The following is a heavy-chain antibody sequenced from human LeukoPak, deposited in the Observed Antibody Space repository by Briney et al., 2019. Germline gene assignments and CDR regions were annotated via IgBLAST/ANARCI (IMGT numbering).Heavy chain of an antibody. J-gene: IGHJ4*02. CDR3: ARRSGSHWAYIDY. D-gene: IGHD1-26*01. CDR1: GGSISSSSYY. V-gene: IGHV4-39*01. CDR2: IYYSGST. Sequence: PSETLSLTCTVSGGSISSSSYYWGWIRQPPGKGLEWIGSIYYSGSTYYNPSLKSRVTISVDTSKNQFSLKLSSVTAADTAVYYCARRSGSHWAYIDYWGQGILVTVSS.